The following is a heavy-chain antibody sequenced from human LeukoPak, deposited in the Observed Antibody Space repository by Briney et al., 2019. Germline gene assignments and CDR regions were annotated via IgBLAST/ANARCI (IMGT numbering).Heavy chain of an antibody. CDR1: GFTFTSSA. V-gene: IGHV1-58*02. Sequence: ASVKVSCKASGFTFTSSAMQWVRQARGQRLEWIGWIVVGSGNTNYAQKFQERVTITRDMSTSTAYMELRSLRSDDTAVYYCARVAPNRRYCSGGSCLNYFDYWGQGTLVTVSS. CDR2: IVVGSGNT. CDR3: ARVAPNRRYCSGGSCLNYFDY. D-gene: IGHD2-15*01. J-gene: IGHJ4*02.